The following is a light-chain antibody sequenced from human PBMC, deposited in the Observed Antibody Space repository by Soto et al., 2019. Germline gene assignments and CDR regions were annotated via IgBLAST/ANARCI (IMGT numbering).Light chain of an antibody. Sequence: EIVLTQSPATLSLSPGERATLSCRASQSVSNSLAWYQHKPGQAPRLLIYDASSRATGIPARFSGSGSGTDFTLTISSLEPEAFAVYFCQHRGSWPPTFGPGAKVDIK. CDR3: QHRGSWPPT. J-gene: IGKJ3*01. V-gene: IGKV3-11*01. CDR1: QSVSNS. CDR2: DAS.